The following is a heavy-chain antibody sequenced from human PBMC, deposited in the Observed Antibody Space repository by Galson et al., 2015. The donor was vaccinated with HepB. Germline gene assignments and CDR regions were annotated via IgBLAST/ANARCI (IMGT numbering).Heavy chain of an antibody. CDR2: IYYSGST. CDR3: AREVATIPTNPFFDY. J-gene: IGHJ4*02. Sequence: ETLSLTCTVSGGSISSYYWSWIRQPPGKGLEWIGYIYYSGSTNYNPSLKSRVTISVDTSKNQFSLKLSSVTAADTAVYYCAREVATIPTNPFFDYWGQGTLVTVSS. CDR1: GGSISSYY. V-gene: IGHV4-59*01. D-gene: IGHD5-12*01.